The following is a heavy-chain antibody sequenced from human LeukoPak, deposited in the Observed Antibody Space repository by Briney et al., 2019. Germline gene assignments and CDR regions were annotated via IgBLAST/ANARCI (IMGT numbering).Heavy chain of an antibody. CDR1: GGSISSHY. V-gene: IGHV4-59*11. J-gene: IGHJ6*03. CDR2: IYYSGST. CDR3: ARARAFYDSSGYSYYYYYYMDV. Sequence: SETLSLTCTVSGGSISSHYWSWIRQPPGKGLEWIGYIYYSGSTNYNPSLKSRVTISVDTSKNQFSLKLSSVTAADTAVYYCARARAFYDSSGYSYYYYYYMDVWGKGTTVTVSS. D-gene: IGHD3-22*01.